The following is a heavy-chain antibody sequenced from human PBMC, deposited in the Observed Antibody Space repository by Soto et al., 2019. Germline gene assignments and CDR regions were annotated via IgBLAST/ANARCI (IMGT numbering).Heavy chain of an antibody. CDR3: ARDYYDSTN. V-gene: IGHV4-39*02. Sequence: ASETLSHTCTVSGVSSSSSSYYLGWIRQHPGKGLEWIGSIYYSGSTYYNPSLKSRVTISVDTSKNQFSLKLSSVTSAYSAVYYCARDYYDSTNWGQGTLVTVSS. CDR1: GVSSSSSSYY. CDR2: IYYSGST. J-gene: IGHJ4*02. D-gene: IGHD3-22*01.